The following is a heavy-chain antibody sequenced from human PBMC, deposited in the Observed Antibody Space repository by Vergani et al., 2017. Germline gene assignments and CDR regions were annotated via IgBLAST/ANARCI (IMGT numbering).Heavy chain of an antibody. CDR2: IYSGGST. CDR3: ARVPTFGEVYFDY. Sequence: EVQLVESGGGLIQPGGSLRLSCAASGFTVSSNYMSWVRQAPGKGLEWVSVIYSGGSTYYADSVKGRFTISRDNSKNTLYLQMNSLRAEDTAVYYCARVPTFGEVYFDYWGQGTLVTVSS. V-gene: IGHV3-53*01. CDR1: GFTVSSNY. J-gene: IGHJ4*02. D-gene: IGHD3-10*01.